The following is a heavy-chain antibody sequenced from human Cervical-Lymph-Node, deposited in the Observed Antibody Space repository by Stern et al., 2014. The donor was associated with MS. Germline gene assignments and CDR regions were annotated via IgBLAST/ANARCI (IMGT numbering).Heavy chain of an antibody. CDR2: IYPGDSDT. CDR1: GFSFTGYW. J-gene: IGHJ4*02. CDR3: ARWEVAADY. D-gene: IGHD6-19*01. Sequence: EVQLVESGAEVKKPGESLKISCKGSGFSFTGYWIGWVRQMPGKGLEWMGMIYPGDSDTRYSPSFPGQVTMSVDKSISTAYLQWISLKASDTAMYYCARWEVAADYWGQGTLVTVSS. V-gene: IGHV5-51*03.